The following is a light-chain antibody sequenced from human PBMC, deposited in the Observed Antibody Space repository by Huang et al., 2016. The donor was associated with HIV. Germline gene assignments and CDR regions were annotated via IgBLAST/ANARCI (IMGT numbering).Light chain of an antibody. CDR3: QQYNKWPRT. V-gene: IGKV3D-15*01. Sequence: DILMTQSPVTLSVPPGERATLSCRASQHIGSNMAWYQQKPGHPPRLLISDASTRATGAPARFSGSGSKTDFNLTIDSLQSEDSALYFWQQYNKWPRTFGQGTKLEIK. J-gene: IGKJ1*01. CDR1: QHIGSN. CDR2: DAS.